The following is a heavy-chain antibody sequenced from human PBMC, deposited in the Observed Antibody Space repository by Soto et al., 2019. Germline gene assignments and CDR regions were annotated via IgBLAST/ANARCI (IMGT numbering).Heavy chain of an antibody. V-gene: IGHV3-74*01. D-gene: IGHD2-15*01. CDR3: ARDIVVVVATSDYGMDV. CDR2: IDSDGSST. Sequence: GGSLRLSCAASGFTFRSYWMHWVRQVPGKGLVWVSRIDSDGSSTTYADSVRGRFTISRDNAKNTLYLQMHSLRAEDTAVYYCARDIVVVVATSDYGMDVWGQGTTVTVS. J-gene: IGHJ6*02. CDR1: GFTFRSYW.